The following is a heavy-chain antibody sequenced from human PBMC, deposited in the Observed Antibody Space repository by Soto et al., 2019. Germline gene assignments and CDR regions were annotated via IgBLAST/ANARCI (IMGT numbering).Heavy chain of an antibody. Sequence: EVQLAESGGGLAQPGGSLRLSCAASGFTLSGYAMDWVRQAPGKGLEYVSGISSNGVGTYYANSVQGRFTISRDNSKNRVYRQMGSLRPEDLAVYYCASIARPDFYSMVVSGKGTMVRVSS. CDR3: ASIARPDFYSMVV. J-gene: IGHJ6*03. CDR2: ISSNGVGT. V-gene: IGHV3-64*01. CDR1: GFTLSGYA. D-gene: IGHD6-6*01.